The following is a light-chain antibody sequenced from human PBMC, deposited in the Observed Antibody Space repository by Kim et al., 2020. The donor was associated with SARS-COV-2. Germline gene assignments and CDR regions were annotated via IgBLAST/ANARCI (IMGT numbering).Light chain of an antibody. V-gene: IGLV3-1*01. CDR3: QTWDNSASAVV. CDR2: QDN. Sequence: KNVCWYQQRPGQSPVVLIYQDNKRPSGIPERFSGSNSGNTATLTISGTQAMDEADYYCQTWDNSASAVVFGGGTQLTVL. J-gene: IGLJ2*01. CDR1: KN.